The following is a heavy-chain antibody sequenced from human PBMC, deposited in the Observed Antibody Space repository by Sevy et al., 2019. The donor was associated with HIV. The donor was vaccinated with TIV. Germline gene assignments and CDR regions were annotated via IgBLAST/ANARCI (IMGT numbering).Heavy chain of an antibody. J-gene: IGHJ3*02. CDR3: ARVHLSPTYYYDSSGYLHDAFDI. CDR1: GFTFSSYS. Sequence: GGSLRLSCAASGFTFSSYSMNWVRQAPGKGLEWVSYISSSSSTIYYADSVKGRFTISRDNAKNSLYLQMNSLRDEDTAVYYCARVHLSPTYYYDSSGYLHDAFDIWGQGTMVTVSS. V-gene: IGHV3-48*02. CDR2: ISSSSSTI. D-gene: IGHD3-22*01.